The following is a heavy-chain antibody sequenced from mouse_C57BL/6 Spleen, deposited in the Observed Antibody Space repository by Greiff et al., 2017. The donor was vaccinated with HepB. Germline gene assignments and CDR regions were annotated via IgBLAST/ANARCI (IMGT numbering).Heavy chain of an antibody. V-gene: IGHV5-9*01. Sequence: EVKVVESGGGLVKPGGSLKLSCAASGFTFSSYTMSWVRQTPEKRLEWVATISGGGGNTYYPDSVKGRFTISRDNAKNTLYLQMSSLRSEDTALYYCARQGYGSSLYYFDYWGQGTTLTVSS. CDR2: ISGGGGNT. J-gene: IGHJ2*01. D-gene: IGHD1-1*01. CDR1: GFTFSSYT. CDR3: ARQGYGSSLYYFDY.